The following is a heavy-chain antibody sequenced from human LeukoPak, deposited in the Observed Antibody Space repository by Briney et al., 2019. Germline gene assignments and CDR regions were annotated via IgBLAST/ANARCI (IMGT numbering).Heavy chain of an antibody. CDR3: ARKISIEAAAAGTAEYFQH. CDR2: TYYSGST. CDR1: GGSISSGDYY. J-gene: IGHJ1*01. Sequence: SQTLSLTCTVSGGSISSGDYYWSWIRQPPGKGLEWIGYTYYSGSTYYNPSLKSRVTISVDTSKNQFSLKLSSVTAADTAVYYCARKISIEAAAAGTAEYFQHWGQGTLVTVSS. V-gene: IGHV4-30-4*08. D-gene: IGHD6-13*01.